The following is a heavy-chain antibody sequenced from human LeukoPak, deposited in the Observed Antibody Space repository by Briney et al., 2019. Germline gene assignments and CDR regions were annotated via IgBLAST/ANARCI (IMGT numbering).Heavy chain of an antibody. J-gene: IGHJ4*02. CDR3: ARVSGYSFDC. Sequence: SETLSLTCIVSGGSISTTSYYWGWIRQPPGKGLEWIGSIYYSGSTYYTPSLKSRVTISVETSKNQFSLKLSSVTAADTAVYYCARVSGYSFDCWGQGTLVTVSS. CDR2: IYYSGST. D-gene: IGHD6-25*01. CDR1: GGSISTTSYY. V-gene: IGHV4-39*07.